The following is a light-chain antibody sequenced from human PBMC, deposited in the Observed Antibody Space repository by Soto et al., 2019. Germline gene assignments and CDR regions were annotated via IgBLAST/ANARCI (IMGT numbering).Light chain of an antibody. J-gene: IGLJ1*01. Sequence: QSVLTQLPSASGTPGQRVTISCSGSSSNIESNTVYWYQQLPGMAPRLLIHTNDRRPSGVPDRFSGSKSGTSASLGISGLQSEDEADYYCLAWDDSLNGNLFGTGTKVTVL. CDR1: SSNIESNT. CDR2: TND. V-gene: IGLV1-44*01. CDR3: LAWDDSLNGNL.